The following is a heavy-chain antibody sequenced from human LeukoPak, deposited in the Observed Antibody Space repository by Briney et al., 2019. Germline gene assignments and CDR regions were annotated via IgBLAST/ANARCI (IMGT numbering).Heavy chain of an antibody. CDR1: GGSSTSGAYY. CDR2: INYSGST. CDR3: ARNRRSYDSSGYQNYFAY. V-gene: IGHV4-39*01. Sequence: SETLSLTCTVSGGSSTSGAYYWGWIRQPPGKGLEWIGSINYSGSTYSNPSLKSRVTISVDTSKNQFSLKLISVTAADTAVYYCARNRRSYDSSGYQNYFAYWGQGTLVIVSS. D-gene: IGHD3-22*01. J-gene: IGHJ4*02.